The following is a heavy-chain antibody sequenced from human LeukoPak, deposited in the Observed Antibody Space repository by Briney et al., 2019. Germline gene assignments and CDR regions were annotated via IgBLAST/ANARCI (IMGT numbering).Heavy chain of an antibody. CDR1: GFTFNSNY. J-gene: IGHJ3*01. CDR2: VYSDDTA. CDR3: ARDFCSSTACSPGEDAFDL. D-gene: IGHD2-2*01. V-gene: IGHV3-53*01. Sequence: GGSLRLSCAASGFTFNSNYMNWVRQAPGKGPEWVSIVYSDDTADYADSVRGRFTISRDTFKNTVYLQMNSLRAEDTAVYYCARDFCSSTACSPGEDAFDLWGLGTMVIVSS.